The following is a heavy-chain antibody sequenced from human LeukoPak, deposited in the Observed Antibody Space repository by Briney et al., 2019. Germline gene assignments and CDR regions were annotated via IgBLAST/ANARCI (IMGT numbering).Heavy chain of an antibody. J-gene: IGHJ4*02. CDR1: GFMFRSFE. CDR3: ALLAVASDFDY. Sequence: PGGSLRLSCAASGFMFRSFEMYWVRQVPGKGLEWVAYISSGATTMYYADSVKGRFTISRDDAKNSLFLQMNSLRAEDTAVYYCALLAVASDFDYWGQGALVTVSS. CDR2: ISSGATTM. V-gene: IGHV3-48*03. D-gene: IGHD6-19*01.